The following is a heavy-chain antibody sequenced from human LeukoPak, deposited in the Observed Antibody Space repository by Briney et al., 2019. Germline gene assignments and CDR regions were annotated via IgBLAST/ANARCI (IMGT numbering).Heavy chain of an antibody. V-gene: IGHV3-30-3*01. Sequence: PGRSLRLSCAASGFTFSSYAVHWVRQAPGKGLEWVAVISYDGSNKYYADSVKGRFTISRDNSKNTLYLQMNSLRAEDTAVYYCARSFGPDRHAFDIWGQGTMVTVSS. D-gene: IGHD3-3*01. CDR1: GFTFSSYA. CDR3: ARSFGPDRHAFDI. J-gene: IGHJ3*02. CDR2: ISYDGSNK.